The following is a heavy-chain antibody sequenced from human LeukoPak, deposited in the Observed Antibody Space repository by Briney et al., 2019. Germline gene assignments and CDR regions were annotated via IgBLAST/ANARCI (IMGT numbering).Heavy chain of an antibody. V-gene: IGHV1-2*02. CDR1: GYSFANYY. D-gene: IGHD4-17*01. J-gene: IGHJ4*02. CDR3: ARQSTYGDFDF. CDR2: INPDIGDT. Sequence: ASVKVSCKASGYSFANYYIHWGRQAPGQGLEWMGWINPDIGDTNFAQKFQGRVSMTRDTSISTAYMELSRLKSDDTAVYYCARQSTYGDFDFWGQGTLVIVSS.